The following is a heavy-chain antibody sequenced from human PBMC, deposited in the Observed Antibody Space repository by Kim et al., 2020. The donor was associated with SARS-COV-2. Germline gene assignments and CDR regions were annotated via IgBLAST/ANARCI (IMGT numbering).Heavy chain of an antibody. CDR2: IYSGGST. D-gene: IGHD3-10*01. J-gene: IGHJ4*02. V-gene: IGHV3-66*02. CDR3: ARVLQEVLLWFGELEYYFDY. Sequence: GGSLRLSCAASGFTVSSNYMSWVRQAPGKGLEWVSVIYSGGSTYYADSVKGRFTISRDNSKNTLYLQMNSLRAEDTAVYYCARVLQEVLLWFGELEYYFDYWGQGTLVTVSS. CDR1: GFTVSSNY.